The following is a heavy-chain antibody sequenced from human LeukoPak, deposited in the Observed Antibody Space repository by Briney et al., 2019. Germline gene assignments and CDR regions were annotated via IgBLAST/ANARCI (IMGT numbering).Heavy chain of an antibody. CDR1: GGSISSGDYY. CDR3: ARLTRGRFGEFVFDY. CDR2: IYYSGST. V-gene: IGHV4-30-4*01. J-gene: IGHJ4*02. D-gene: IGHD3-10*01. Sequence: SQTLSLTCTVSGGSISSGDYYWSWIRQPPEKGLEWIGYIYYSGSTYYHPSLKSRVTISVDTSKNQFSLKLSSVTAADTAVYYCARLTRGRFGEFVFDYWGQGTLVTVSS.